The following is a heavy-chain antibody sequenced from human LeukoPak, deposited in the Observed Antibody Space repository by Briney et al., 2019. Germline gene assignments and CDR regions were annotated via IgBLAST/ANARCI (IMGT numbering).Heavy chain of an antibody. CDR2: INAYNGNT. V-gene: IGHV1-18*01. Sequence: GASVKVSCKASGYTFTSYGISWVRQAPGQGLEWMGWINAYNGNTNYAQKLQGRVTMTTETSTSTAYMELGSLGSDETAVYYCARVDLLTGYYFFDYWGQGTLVTVSS. J-gene: IGHJ4*02. D-gene: IGHD3-9*01. CDR1: GYTFTSYG. CDR3: ARVDLLTGYYFFDY.